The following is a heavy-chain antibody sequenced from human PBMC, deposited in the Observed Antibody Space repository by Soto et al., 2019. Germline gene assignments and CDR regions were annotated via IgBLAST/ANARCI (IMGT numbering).Heavy chain of an antibody. Sequence: EVQLVESGGGLVKPGGSLRLSCAASGFTFSSYSMNWVRQAPGKGLEWVSPISSSSSYIYYADSVKGRFTISRDNAKNSLYLQMNSLRAEDTAVYYCARFRHDYIWGSYRYNDYWGQGTLVTVSS. J-gene: IGHJ4*02. CDR1: GFTFSSYS. D-gene: IGHD3-16*02. CDR3: ARFRHDYIWGSYRYNDY. CDR2: ISSSSSYI. V-gene: IGHV3-21*01.